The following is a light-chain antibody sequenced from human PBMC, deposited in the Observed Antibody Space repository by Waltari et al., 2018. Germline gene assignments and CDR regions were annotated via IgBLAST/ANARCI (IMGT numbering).Light chain of an antibody. CDR3: QSYDTTLGGFV. J-gene: IGLJ2*01. V-gene: IGLV1-40*01. CDR2: GNH. CDR1: SSNIGANYD. Sequence: QSLLTQPPSMSGAPGQSVSLSCRGTSSNIGANYDVHWYRQVAGAAPKLVIYGNHNRPTGVPARFSGSKSGTSASLAIAGLQAEDEADYYCQSYDTTLGGFVFGGGTRLTV.